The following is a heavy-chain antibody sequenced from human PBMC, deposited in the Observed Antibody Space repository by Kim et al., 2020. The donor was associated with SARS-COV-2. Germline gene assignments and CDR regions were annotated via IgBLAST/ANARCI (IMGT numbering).Heavy chain of an antibody. V-gene: IGHV3-23*01. Sequence: SVKGRFTISRDNSKNTLYLQMNSLRAEDTAVYYCAKDGVLWFGELSSSDYWGQGTLVTVSS. CDR3: AKDGVLWFGELSSSDY. J-gene: IGHJ4*02. D-gene: IGHD3-10*01.